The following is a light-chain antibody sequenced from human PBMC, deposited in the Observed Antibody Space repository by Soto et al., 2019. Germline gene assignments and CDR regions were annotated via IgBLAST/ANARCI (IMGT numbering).Light chain of an antibody. CDR1: QSVSSY. J-gene: IGKJ3*01. CDR2: DAS. Sequence: EIVLTQSPATLSLSPGERATLSCRARQSVSSYLAWYQQKPGQAPRLLIYDASNRATGIPARFSGSGSGTDFTLTISSLEPEDFAVYYCQQRSNWPPGPFGPGTKVDIK. CDR3: QQRSNWPPGP. V-gene: IGKV3-11*01.